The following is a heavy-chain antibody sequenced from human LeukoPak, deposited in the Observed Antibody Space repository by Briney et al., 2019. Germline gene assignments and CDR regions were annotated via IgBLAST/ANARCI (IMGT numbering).Heavy chain of an antibody. CDR3: AKSPQYYDILTGPSDY. D-gene: IGHD3-9*01. Sequence: GGSLRLSCAASGFTFSNYEMNWVRRAPGKGLEWVSYISGSGKDIYYADSVKGRFTISRDNAKNSLYLQMNSLRAEDTAVYYCAKSPQYYDILTGPSDYWGQGTLVTVSS. CDR1: GFTFSNYE. V-gene: IGHV3-48*03. J-gene: IGHJ4*02. CDR2: ISGSGKDI.